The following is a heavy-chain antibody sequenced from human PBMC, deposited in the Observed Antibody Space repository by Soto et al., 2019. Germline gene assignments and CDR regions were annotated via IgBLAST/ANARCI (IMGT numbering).Heavy chain of an antibody. J-gene: IGHJ6*02. CDR3: ARGRVSCSSASCYFYYGMDV. D-gene: IGHD2-2*01. V-gene: IGHV1-18*04. CDR2: ISAYNGNT. CDR1: GYTFSSYG. Sequence: RASVKVSCKASGYTFSSYGISWVRQAPGHGLEWMGWISAYNGNTNYAQKLQGRVTMTTDTSTSTAYMELRSLTSDDTAVYYCARGRVSCSSASCYFYYGMDVWGQGTTVTVSS.